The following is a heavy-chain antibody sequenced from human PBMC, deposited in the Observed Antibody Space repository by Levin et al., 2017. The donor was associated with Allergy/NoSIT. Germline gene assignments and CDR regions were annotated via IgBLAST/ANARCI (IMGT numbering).Heavy chain of an antibody. CDR1: GGSISSGGYY. D-gene: IGHD3-10*01. Sequence: PSETLSLTCTVSGGSISSGGYYWSWIRQHPGKGLEWIGYIYYSGSTYYNPSLKSRVTISVDTSKNQFSLKLSSVTAADTAVYYCGSGFGELGGYYGMDVWGQGTTVTVSS. V-gene: IGHV4-31*03. CDR2: IYYSGST. CDR3: GSGFGELGGYYGMDV. J-gene: IGHJ6*02.